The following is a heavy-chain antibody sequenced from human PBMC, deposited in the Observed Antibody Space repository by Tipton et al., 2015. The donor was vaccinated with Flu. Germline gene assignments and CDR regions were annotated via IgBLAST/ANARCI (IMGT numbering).Heavy chain of an antibody. CDR2: IDWDDDK. CDR1: GFSLSTSGMC. Sequence: LVKPTQTLTLTCTFSGFSLSTSGMCVSWIRQPPGKALEWLARIDWDDDKYYSTSLETRLTISKDTSKNQVVLTMTNMDPVDTATYYCARMSSSGYYFLDYWGQGTLVTVSS. J-gene: IGHJ4*02. CDR3: ARMSSSGYYFLDY. D-gene: IGHD3-22*01. V-gene: IGHV2-70*11.